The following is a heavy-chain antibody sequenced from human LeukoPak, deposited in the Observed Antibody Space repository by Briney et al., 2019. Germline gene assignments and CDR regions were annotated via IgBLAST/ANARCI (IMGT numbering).Heavy chain of an antibody. CDR1: GFTFDNYA. Sequence: PGGSLRLSCAASGFTFDNYAMNWVRQAPGKELEWVSYIRGGGGVTRYSDSVKDRFTISRDNSKNTLYLQMNSLRAEDTAIYYCAKCSASYYNDAFDIWGRGTMVTVSS. CDR3: AKCSASYYNDAFDI. CDR2: IRGGGGVT. J-gene: IGHJ3*02. D-gene: IGHD3-10*01. V-gene: IGHV3-23*01.